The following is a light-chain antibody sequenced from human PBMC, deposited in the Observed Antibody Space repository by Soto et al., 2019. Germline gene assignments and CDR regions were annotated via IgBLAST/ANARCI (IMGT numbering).Light chain of an antibody. J-gene: IGLJ1*01. V-gene: IGLV1-44*01. Sequence: QSVLTQPPSASGTPGQRVTISCSGRNSNIGINTVNWYQQQLPGTAPKLLVYSNDQRPSGVPDRFSGSKSGTSASLAISGLQSEDEADYYCQSYDSSLSASYVFGGGTKVTVL. CDR1: NSNIGINT. CDR3: QSYDSSLSASYV. CDR2: SND.